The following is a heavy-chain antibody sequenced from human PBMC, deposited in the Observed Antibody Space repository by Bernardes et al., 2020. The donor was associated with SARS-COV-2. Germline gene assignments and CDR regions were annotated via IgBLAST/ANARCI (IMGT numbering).Heavy chain of an antibody. V-gene: IGHV1-18*01. CDR3: ARVAPSRPNYDVWSAYYGSETYYRFFDL. Sequence: ASVKVSCKASGYTFTSHTISWVRQAPGQGLEWMGWISVYSGNTKFEPKFQGRVTMTADTSTSTVYMDLRSLGSDDTAVYYCARVAPSRPNYDVWSAYYGSETYYRFFDLWGQGTLVTVSS. D-gene: IGHD3-3*01. J-gene: IGHJ4*02. CDR1: GYTFTSHT. CDR2: ISVYSGNT.